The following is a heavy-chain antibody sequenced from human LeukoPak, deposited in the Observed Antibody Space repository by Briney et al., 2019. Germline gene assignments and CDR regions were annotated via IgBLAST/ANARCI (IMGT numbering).Heavy chain of an antibody. Sequence: GGSLRLSCAASGFTFDDYGMSWVRQAPGKGLEWVSGINWNGGSTGYADSVKGRFTISRDNAKNSLYLQMNSLRAEDTALYYCARVVYYDSSGYYPIPYYFDYWGQGTLVTVSS. CDR1: GFTFDDYG. J-gene: IGHJ4*02. D-gene: IGHD3-22*01. CDR3: ARVVYYDSSGYYPIPYYFDY. CDR2: INWNGGST. V-gene: IGHV3-20*04.